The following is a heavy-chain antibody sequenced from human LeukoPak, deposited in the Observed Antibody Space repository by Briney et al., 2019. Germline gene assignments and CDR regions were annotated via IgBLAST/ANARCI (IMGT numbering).Heavy chain of an antibody. CDR2: ISAYNGNT. D-gene: IGHD1-26*01. V-gene: IGHV1-18*01. CDR3: ARGIYSGSYLTEFDY. Sequence: ASVKVSCKASGYTFTSYGISWVRRAPGQGLEWMGWISAYNGNTNYAQKLQGRVTMTTDTSTSTAYMELRSLRSDDTAVYYCARGIYSGSYLTEFDYWGQGTLVTVSS. J-gene: IGHJ4*02. CDR1: GYTFTSYG.